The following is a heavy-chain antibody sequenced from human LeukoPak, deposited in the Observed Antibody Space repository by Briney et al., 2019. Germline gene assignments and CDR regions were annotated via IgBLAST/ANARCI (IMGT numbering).Heavy chain of an antibody. CDR3: ATKGAYYYYYGMDV. J-gene: IGHJ6*02. CDR1: GYTLTELS. D-gene: IGHD1-26*01. Sequence: ASVKVSCKVSGYTLTELSMHWVRQAPGKGLELMGGFDPEDGETIYAQKFQGRVTMTEDTSTDTAYMELSSLRSEDTAVYYCATKGAYYYYYGMDVWGQGTTVTVSS. V-gene: IGHV1-24*01. CDR2: FDPEDGET.